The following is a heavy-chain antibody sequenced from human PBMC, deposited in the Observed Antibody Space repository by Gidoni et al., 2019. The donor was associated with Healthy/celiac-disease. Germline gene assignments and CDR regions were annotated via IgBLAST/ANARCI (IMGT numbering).Heavy chain of an antibody. Sequence: QVQLQQWGAGLLKLSETLSLTCAVYGGSFSGYYWSWIRQPPGKGLEWIGEINHSGSTNYNPSLKSRVTISVDTSKNQFSLKLSSVTAADTAVYYCARPRSALPWGQGTMVTVSS. CDR3: ARPRSALP. CDR1: GGSFSGYY. D-gene: IGHD1-26*01. V-gene: IGHV4-34*01. J-gene: IGHJ3*01. CDR2: INHSGST.